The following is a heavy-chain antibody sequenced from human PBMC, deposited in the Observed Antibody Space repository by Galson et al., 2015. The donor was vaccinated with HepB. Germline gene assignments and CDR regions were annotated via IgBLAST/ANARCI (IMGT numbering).Heavy chain of an antibody. CDR2: INYRGTT. J-gene: IGHJ4*02. CDR3: ARVSGDFWSGYPTYFDY. D-gene: IGHD3-3*01. Sequence: ETLSLTCTVSGGSISSSTYYWSWIRQPPGKGLEWIGSINYRGTTYYNPSLKSRVTISVDTPKNQFSLKLSSVTAADTAVYYCARVSGDFWSGYPTYFDYWGQGTLVTVSS. CDR1: GGSISSSTYY. V-gene: IGHV4-39*07.